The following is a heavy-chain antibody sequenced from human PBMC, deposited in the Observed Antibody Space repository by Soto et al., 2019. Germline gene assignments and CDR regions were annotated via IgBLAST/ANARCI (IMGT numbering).Heavy chain of an antibody. CDR1: DYSISSGYY. D-gene: IGHD2-2*01. V-gene: IGHV4-38-2*01. CDR2: IYHSGST. J-gene: IGHJ5*02. CDR3: ARVVGVSVVVPAATNWFDP. Sequence: LETMSLTCGVSDYSISSGYYWGWIRKPPGKGLEWIGSIYHSGSTYYNPSLKSRVTISVDTSKNQFSLKLSSVTAADTAVYYCARVVGVSVVVPAATNWFDPWGQGTLVTVSS.